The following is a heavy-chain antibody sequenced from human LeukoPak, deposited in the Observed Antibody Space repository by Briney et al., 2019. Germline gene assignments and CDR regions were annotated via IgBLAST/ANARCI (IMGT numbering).Heavy chain of an antibody. Sequence: SETLSLTCTVFGGSVSSGSYYWSWIRQPPGKGLEWIGYIYYSGSTNYNPSLKSRVTISVDTSKNQFSLKLSSVTAADTAVYYCARDPYGSGTGFDYWGQGTLVTVSS. V-gene: IGHV4-61*01. CDR3: ARDPYGSGTGFDY. D-gene: IGHD3-10*01. J-gene: IGHJ4*02. CDR2: IYYSGST. CDR1: GGSVSSGSYY.